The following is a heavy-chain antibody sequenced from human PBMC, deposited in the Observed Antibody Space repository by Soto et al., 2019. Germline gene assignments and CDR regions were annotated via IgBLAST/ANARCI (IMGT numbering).Heavy chain of an antibody. J-gene: IGHJ4*02. CDR1: GGTFSSYT. V-gene: IGHV1-69*10. Sequence: VKVSCKASGGTFSSYTISWVRQAPGQGLEWMGRIIPILGIANYAQKFQGRVTITADKSTSTAYMELSSLRSEDTAVYYCARDNGREQYYDSSGYWYYFDYWGQGTLVTVSS. CDR2: IIPILGIA. CDR3: ARDNGREQYYDSSGYWYYFDY. D-gene: IGHD3-22*01.